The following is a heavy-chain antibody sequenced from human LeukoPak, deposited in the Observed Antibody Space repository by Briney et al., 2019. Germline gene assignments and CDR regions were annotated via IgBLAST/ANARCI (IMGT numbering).Heavy chain of an antibody. D-gene: IGHD3-9*01. Sequence: ASVKVSCKASGYTFTGYYMHWVRQAPGQGLEWMGWINPNSGGTNYAQKFQGRVTMTRDTSISTAYMELSRLRSDDTAVYYCARDERYFDWLPTSFYGMDVWGQGTTVTVPS. CDR3: ARDERYFDWLPTSFYGMDV. J-gene: IGHJ6*02. CDR2: INPNSGGT. CDR1: GYTFTGYY. V-gene: IGHV1-2*02.